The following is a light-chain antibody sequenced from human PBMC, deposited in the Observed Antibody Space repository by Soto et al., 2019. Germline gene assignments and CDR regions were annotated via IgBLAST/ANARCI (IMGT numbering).Light chain of an antibody. CDR1: NSDVGAYNY. CDR3: SSHAGSSVV. CDR2: EVS. J-gene: IGLJ1*01. Sequence: QSVLTQPASVSGSPGQSITISCTGTNSDVGAYNYVSWCQQHPGKAPKLMIYEVSDRPSGVSNRFSGSKSGNTASLTISGLQPEDEADYYCSSHAGSSVVFGTGTKVTVL. V-gene: IGLV2-14*01.